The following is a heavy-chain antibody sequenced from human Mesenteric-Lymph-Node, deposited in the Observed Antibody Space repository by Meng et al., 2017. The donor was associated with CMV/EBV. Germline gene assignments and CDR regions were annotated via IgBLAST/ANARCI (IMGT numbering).Heavy chain of an antibody. D-gene: IGHD3-10*02. Sequence: ASVKVSCKASGYTFTTYGLTWVRQAPGQGLEWMGGISANNGNPNYAQKLQGRVSMTRDTSSSTVYMELRGLRSDDTAVYYCARLGSGSSFYYGMDVWGQGTTVTVSS. V-gene: IGHV1-18*01. CDR1: GYTFTTYG. J-gene: IGHJ6*02. CDR3: ARLGSGSSFYYGMDV. CDR2: ISANNGNP.